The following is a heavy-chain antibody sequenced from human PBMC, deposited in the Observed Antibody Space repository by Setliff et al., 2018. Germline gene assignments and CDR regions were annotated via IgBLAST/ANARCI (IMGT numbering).Heavy chain of an antibody. Sequence: SVKVSCKASGGTFSSYAISWVRQAPGQGLEWMGGIIPILGIANYAQKFQGRVTITADESTSTAYMELSSLRSEDTAVYYCARGDFDSYFPLNAFDIWGQGTMVTVSS. J-gene: IGHJ3*02. CDR3: ARGDFDSYFPLNAFDI. CDR1: GGTFSSYA. CDR2: IIPILGIA. D-gene: IGHD2-21*01. V-gene: IGHV1-69*10.